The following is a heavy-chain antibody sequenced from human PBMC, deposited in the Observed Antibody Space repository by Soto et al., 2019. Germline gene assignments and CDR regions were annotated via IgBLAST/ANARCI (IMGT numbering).Heavy chain of an antibody. Sequence: QVQLVQSGPEVKKPGASVKVSCKASGYSFTSYGVSWVRQAPGQGLERMGWISANSGNTDYAQKFRGRVTMTTETSTSTAYMDLRSLRSDDTAVYYCVRDPQRNDYWGQGTLVTISS. CDR1: GYSFTSYG. CDR2: ISANSGNT. J-gene: IGHJ4*02. D-gene: IGHD6-25*01. V-gene: IGHV1-18*04. CDR3: VRDPQRNDY.